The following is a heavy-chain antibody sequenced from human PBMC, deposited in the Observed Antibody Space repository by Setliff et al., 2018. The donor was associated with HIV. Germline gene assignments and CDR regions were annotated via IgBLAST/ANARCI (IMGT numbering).Heavy chain of an antibody. CDR2: INQDGSMK. J-gene: IGHJ3*02. D-gene: IGHD3-3*01. CDR1: GFTFSDTW. Sequence: PGGSLRLSCTASGFTFSDTWMTWVRQAPGKGLEWLANINQDGSMKNSLDSVKGRFTISRDNAKNSLYLQMNYLRAEDTAVYYGARDPEWSALDIWGQGTMVTVSS. V-gene: IGHV3-7*01. CDR3: ARDPEWSALDI.